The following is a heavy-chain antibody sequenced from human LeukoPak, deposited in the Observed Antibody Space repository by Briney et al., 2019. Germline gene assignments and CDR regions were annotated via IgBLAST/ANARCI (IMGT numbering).Heavy chain of an antibody. Sequence: GASVKVSCKASGYTFTSYGISWVRQAPGQGLEWMGWISAYNGNTNYAQKLQGRVTMTTDTSTSTAYMELSSLRSEDTAVYYCARDLGQWELPTRFDYWGQGTLVTVSS. J-gene: IGHJ4*02. V-gene: IGHV1-18*01. CDR2: ISAYNGNT. CDR1: GYTFTSYG. D-gene: IGHD1-26*01. CDR3: ARDLGQWELPTRFDY.